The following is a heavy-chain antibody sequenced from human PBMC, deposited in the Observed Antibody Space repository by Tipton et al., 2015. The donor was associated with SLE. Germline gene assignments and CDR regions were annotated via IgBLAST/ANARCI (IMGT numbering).Heavy chain of an antibody. V-gene: IGHV4-4*07. D-gene: IGHD6-25*01. CDR1: GASITKYF. CDR2: IYTSGST. J-gene: IGHJ4*02. Sequence: GLVKPSETLSLACTVSGASITKYFWSWVRQPAGKGLEWIGRIYTSGSTDYNPSLKSRVTLSIDTSRNQFSLNLNSLTAADTALYYCAVCSSGPFYFDYWGQGTLVTVSS. CDR3: AVCSSGPFYFDY.